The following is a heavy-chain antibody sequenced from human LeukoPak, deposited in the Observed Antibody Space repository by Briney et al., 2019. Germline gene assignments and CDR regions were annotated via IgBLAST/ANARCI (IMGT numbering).Heavy chain of an antibody. V-gene: IGHV4-34*01. J-gene: IGHJ4*02. Sequence: PSETLSLTCAVYGGSFSGYYWSWIRQPPGKGLEWIGEINHGGSTNYNPSLKSRLTISVDTSKNQFSLKLSSVTAADTAVYYCAIEGVYYDILAAYYRPYYFDFWGPGTLVTFYS. CDR3: AIEGVYYDILAAYYRPYYFDF. CDR2: INHGGST. D-gene: IGHD3-9*01. CDR1: GGSFSGYY.